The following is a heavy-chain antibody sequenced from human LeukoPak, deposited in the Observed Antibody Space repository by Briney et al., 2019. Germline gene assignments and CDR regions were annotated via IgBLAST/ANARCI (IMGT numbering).Heavy chain of an antibody. Sequence: AASVKVSCKASGYTFTGYYMHWVRQAPGQGLEWMGWINPNSGGTNYAQKFQGRVTMTRDTSISTAYMELRSLRSDDTAVYYCARPLVRGVRQKGNYYYYYMDVWGKGTTVTVSS. V-gene: IGHV1-2*02. J-gene: IGHJ6*03. D-gene: IGHD3-10*01. CDR2: INPNSGGT. CDR1: GYTFTGYY. CDR3: ARPLVRGVRQKGNYYYYYMDV.